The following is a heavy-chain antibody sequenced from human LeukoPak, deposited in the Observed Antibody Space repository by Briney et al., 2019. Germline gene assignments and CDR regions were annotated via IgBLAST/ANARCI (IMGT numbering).Heavy chain of an antibody. CDR1: GYTFTSYA. CDR3: ARRYPSLFAGRIAAAVAKYYFDY. CDR2: INAGNGNT. V-gene: IGHV1-3*01. J-gene: IGHJ4*02. Sequence: ASVKVSCKASGYTFTSYAMHWVRQAPGQRLEWMGWINAGNGNTKYSQKFQGRVTITRDTSASTAYMELSSLRSEDTAVYYCARRYPSLFAGRIAAAVAKYYFDYWGQGTLVTVSS. D-gene: IGHD6-13*01.